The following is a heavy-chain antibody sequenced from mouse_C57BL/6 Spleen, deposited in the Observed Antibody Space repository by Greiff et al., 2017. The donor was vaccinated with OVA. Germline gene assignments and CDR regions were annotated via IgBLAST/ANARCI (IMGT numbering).Heavy chain of an antibody. CDR1: GYSFTGYY. J-gene: IGHJ1*03. Sequence: VQLQQSGPELVKPGASVKISCKASGYSFTGYYMNWVKQSPEKSLEWIGEINPSTGGTTYNQKFKAKATLTVDKSSSTAYMQLKSLTSEDSAVYYCARYPIYYGSSYRYFDVLGTGTTVTVSS. CDR2: INPSTGGT. D-gene: IGHD1-1*01. V-gene: IGHV1-42*01. CDR3: ARYPIYYGSSYRYFDV.